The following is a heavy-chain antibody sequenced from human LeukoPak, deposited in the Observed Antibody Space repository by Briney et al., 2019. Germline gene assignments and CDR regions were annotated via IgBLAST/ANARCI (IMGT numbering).Heavy chain of an antibody. CDR2: ISAYNGNT. Sequence: ASVKASCKASGYTFTNYGISWVREAPGQGLECMGWISAYNGNTNYAQRFQGRVTMTTDTSTSTAYMELRSLRSDDTAVYYCARVRDYGGIGEDYWGQGTLVTVSS. CDR1: GYTFTNYG. V-gene: IGHV1-18*01. J-gene: IGHJ4*02. D-gene: IGHD3-16*01. CDR3: ARVRDYGGIGEDY.